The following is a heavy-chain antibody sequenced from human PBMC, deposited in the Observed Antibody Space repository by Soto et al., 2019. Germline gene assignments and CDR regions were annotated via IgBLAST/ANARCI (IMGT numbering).Heavy chain of an antibody. J-gene: IGHJ6*02. V-gene: IGHV4-34*01. Sequence: QVQLQQWGAGLLKPSETLSLTCAVYGGSFSGYYWSWIRQPPGKGLEWIGEINHSGSTNYNPSLKSRVTISVDTSKNQFSLKLSSVTAADTAVYYCARGLQVVPAAITYYYGMDVWCQGTTVTVSS. D-gene: IGHD2-2*01. CDR3: ARGLQVVPAAITYYYGMDV. CDR2: INHSGST. CDR1: GGSFSGYY.